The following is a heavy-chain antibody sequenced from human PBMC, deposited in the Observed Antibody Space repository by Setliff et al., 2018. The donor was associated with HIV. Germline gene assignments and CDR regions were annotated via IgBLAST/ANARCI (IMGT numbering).Heavy chain of an antibody. Sequence: SETLSLTCTVSGGSTSTSGYYWGWIRQPPGKGREWIGSIYSSGSTYYNPSLKSRVTISVDTSKNQFSLKLKSVPAADTAVYYCATSAESGFGIHWGVFNIWGQGTRVTVSS. V-gene: IGHV4-39*01. CDR2: IYSSGST. CDR1: GGSTSTSGYY. D-gene: IGHD3-10*01. J-gene: IGHJ3*02. CDR3: ATSAESGFGIHWGVFNI.